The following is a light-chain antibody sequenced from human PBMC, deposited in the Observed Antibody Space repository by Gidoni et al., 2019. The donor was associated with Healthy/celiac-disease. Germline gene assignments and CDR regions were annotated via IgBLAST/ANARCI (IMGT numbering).Light chain of an antibody. Sequence: DIVMTQSPLSLPVTPGEPASISCRSSQSLLHSNGYKYVDWYLQKPGQSPQLLIYLGSNRASGVHDRFSGSGSGTDFTLKISRVEAEDVGVYYCMQALQTPYTFGQGTKLEIK. CDR1: QSLLHSNGYKY. V-gene: IGKV2-28*01. CDR3: MQALQTPYT. J-gene: IGKJ2*01. CDR2: LGS.